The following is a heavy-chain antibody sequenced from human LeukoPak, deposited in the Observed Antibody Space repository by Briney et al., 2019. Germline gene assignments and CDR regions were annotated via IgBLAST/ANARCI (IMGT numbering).Heavy chain of an antibody. D-gene: IGHD1-26*01. CDR2: INPSGGST. Sequence: ASVKVSCKTSGYTFISFYVHWVRQAPGQGLEWMGIINPSGGSTTYTQKFQGRVTITADKSTSTAYMELSSLRSEDTAVYYCAREIVGAFDYWGQGTLVTVSS. V-gene: IGHV1-46*01. CDR3: AREIVGAFDY. J-gene: IGHJ4*02. CDR1: GYTFISFY.